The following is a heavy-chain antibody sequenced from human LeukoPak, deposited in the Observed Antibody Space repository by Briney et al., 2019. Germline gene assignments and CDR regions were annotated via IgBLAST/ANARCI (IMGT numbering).Heavy chain of an antibody. J-gene: IGHJ4*02. Sequence: PGGSLRLSCAATGFIFSGYEMHWVRQAPGRGLEWVSCISTSGNTKYYADSVKGRFTISRDNARNSMYLQMNSLRAEDMAVYYCARDGLAYCFDYWGQGTLVTVSS. CDR1: GFIFSGYE. V-gene: IGHV3-48*03. D-gene: IGHD6-6*01. CDR2: ISTSGNTK. CDR3: ARDGLAYCFDY.